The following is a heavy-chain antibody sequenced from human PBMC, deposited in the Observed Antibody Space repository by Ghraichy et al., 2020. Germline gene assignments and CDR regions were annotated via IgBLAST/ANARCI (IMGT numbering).Heavy chain of an antibody. J-gene: IGHJ6*03. V-gene: IGHV4-39*01. CDR1: GGSISSSSYY. Sequence: SETLSLTCTVSGGSISSSSYYWGWIRQPPGKGLEWIGSIYYSGSTYYNPSLKSRVTISVDTSKNQFSLKLSSVTAADTAVYYCAVEADDPYYYMDVWGKGTTVTVSS. CDR2: IYYSGST. CDR3: AVEADDPYYYMDV. D-gene: IGHD1-1*01.